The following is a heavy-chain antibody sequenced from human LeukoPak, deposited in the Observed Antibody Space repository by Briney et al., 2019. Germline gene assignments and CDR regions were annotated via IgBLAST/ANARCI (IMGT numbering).Heavy chain of an antibody. CDR3: GRARNSGGSVTFDY. J-gene: IGHJ4*02. V-gene: IGHV3-21*01. CDR2: ISSSSSYI. Sequence: GGSLRLSCAASGFTFSSYSMNWVRQAPGKGLEWVSSISSSSSYIYYADSVKGRFTISRDNAKNSLYLQMNSLRAEDTAVYYCGRARNSGGSVTFDYWGQGTLVTGSS. CDR1: GFTFSSYS. D-gene: IGHD2-15*01.